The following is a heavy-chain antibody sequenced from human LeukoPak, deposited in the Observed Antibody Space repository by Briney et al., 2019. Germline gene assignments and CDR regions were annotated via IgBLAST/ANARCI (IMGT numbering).Heavy chain of an antibody. D-gene: IGHD4-17*01. CDR1: GGTFSSYA. CDR3: ARLGHYGDYVEGRFDI. Sequence: ASVKVSCKASGGTFSSYAISWVRQAPGQGLEWMGGIIPIFGTANYAQKFQGRVTMTRDTPTSTVYMELSSLRSEDTAVYYCARLGHYGDYVEGRFDIWGQGTMVTVSS. V-gene: IGHV1-69*05. J-gene: IGHJ3*02. CDR2: IIPIFGTA.